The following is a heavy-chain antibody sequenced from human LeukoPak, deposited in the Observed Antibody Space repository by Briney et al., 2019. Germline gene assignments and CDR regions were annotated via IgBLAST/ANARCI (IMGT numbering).Heavy chain of an antibody. CDR2: ISTSNGDT. D-gene: IGHD3-16*01. V-gene: IGHV1-18*01. CDR1: GYTFTSYG. CDR3: AREGLGELTLDY. J-gene: IGHJ4*02. Sequence: ASVKVSCKASGYTFTSYGISWVRQAPGQGLEWMGWISTSNGDTKYAQKLQGRVTMTTDTSTSTAYMELRNLRSDDTAVYYCAREGLGELTLDYWGQGTLVTVSS.